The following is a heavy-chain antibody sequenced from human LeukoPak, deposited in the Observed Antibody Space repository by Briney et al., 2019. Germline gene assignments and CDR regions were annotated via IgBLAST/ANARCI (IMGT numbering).Heavy chain of an antibody. CDR1: GGSFSGYY. CDR3: ARDPAPYGDYLDY. CDR2: IYHSGST. D-gene: IGHD4-17*01. V-gene: IGHV4-34*01. J-gene: IGHJ4*02. Sequence: SETLSLTCAVYGGSFSGYYWSWIRQPPGKGLEWIGEIYHSGSTNYNPSLKSRVTISVDKSKNQFSLKLSSVTAADTAVYYCARDPAPYGDYLDYWGQGTLVTVSS.